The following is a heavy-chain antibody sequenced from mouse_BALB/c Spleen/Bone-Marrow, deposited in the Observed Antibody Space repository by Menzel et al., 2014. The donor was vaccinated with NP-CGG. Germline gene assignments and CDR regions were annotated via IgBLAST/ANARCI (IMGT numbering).Heavy chain of an antibody. V-gene: IGHV2-2*02. D-gene: IGHD1-1*01. CDR1: GFSLTSYG. CDR2: IWSGGST. CDR3: ARNYYGSSYWYFDV. Sequence: VKVVESGPGLVAPSQSLSITCTVSGFSLTSYGVHWVRQSPGKGLEWLGVIWSGGSTDYNAAFISRLSISKDNSKSQVFFKMNSLQANDTAIYYCARNYYGSSYWYFDVWGAGTTVTVSS. J-gene: IGHJ1*01.